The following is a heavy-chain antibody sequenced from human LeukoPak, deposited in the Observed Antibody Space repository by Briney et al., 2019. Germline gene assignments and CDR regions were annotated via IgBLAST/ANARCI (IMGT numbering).Heavy chain of an antibody. Sequence: TSETLSLTCTVSGGSISSGGYYWSWIRQHPGKGLEWIGYIYYSGSTYYNPSLQSRVTISVDTSKNQFSLKLSSVTAADTAVYYCAREGVAGWGLYGMGVWGQGTTVTVSS. CDR1: GGSISSGGYY. V-gene: IGHV4-31*03. CDR3: AREGVAGWGLYGMGV. D-gene: IGHD6-19*01. CDR2: IYYSGST. J-gene: IGHJ6*02.